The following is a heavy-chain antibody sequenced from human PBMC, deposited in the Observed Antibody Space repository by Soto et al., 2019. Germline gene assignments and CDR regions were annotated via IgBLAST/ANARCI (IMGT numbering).Heavy chain of an antibody. D-gene: IGHD3-3*01. V-gene: IGHV3-30-3*01. CDR1: GFTFSSYA. CDR3: ARLPPDYDFWNMDV. CDR2: ISYDGSNK. J-gene: IGHJ6*02. Sequence: GGSLRLSCAASGFTFSSYAMHWVRQAPGKGLEWVAVISYDGSNKYYADSVKGRFTISRDNSKNTLYLQMNSLRAEDTAVYYCARLPPDYDFWNMDVWGQGTTVTVSS.